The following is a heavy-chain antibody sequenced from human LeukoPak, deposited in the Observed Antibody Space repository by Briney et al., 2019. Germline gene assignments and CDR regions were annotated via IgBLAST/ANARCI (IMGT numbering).Heavy chain of an antibody. CDR2: ISSSGSST. D-gene: IGHD2-15*01. J-gene: IGHJ4*02. CDR3: VSKGGN. V-gene: IGHV3-11*03. CDR1: GFTFSDYY. Sequence: GGSLRLSCAASGFTFSDYYMNWIRQAPGKGLEWISYISSSGSSTRYADSVKGRFTISRDNTRNSLYLQMTSLRADDTAVYYCVSKGGNWGQGTLVTVSS.